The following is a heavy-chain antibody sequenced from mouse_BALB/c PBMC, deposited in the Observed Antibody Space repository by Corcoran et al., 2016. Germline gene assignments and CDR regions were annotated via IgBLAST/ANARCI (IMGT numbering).Heavy chain of an antibody. CDR3: AMGSSYWVAY. J-gene: IGHJ3*01. CDR2: IYPGGGYT. CDR1: GYTFTNYW. V-gene: IGHV1-63*02. Sequence: QVQLQQSGAELVRPGTSVKMSCKAAGYTFTNYWIGWVKQRPGRGLEWIGDIYPGGGYTNYNEKFKGKATLTADTSSSTAYMQLSSLTSEDSAIDYCAMGSSYWVAYWGQGTLVTVSA. D-gene: IGHD1-1*01.